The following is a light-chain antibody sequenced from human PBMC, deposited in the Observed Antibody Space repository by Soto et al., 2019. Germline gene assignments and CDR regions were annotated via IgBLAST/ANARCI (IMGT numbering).Light chain of an antibody. CDR1: QNIRNW. V-gene: IGKV1-5*01. Sequence: EIQLTQSPSNRSASIVDRGKSTFRASQNIRNWLAWYQQKPGKAPKLLIYDVSSLESGVPPRFSGSGSGTDFTLTISGLQPDDFATYYCQQYDSYWTFGQGTKVDIK. J-gene: IGKJ1*01. CDR2: DVS. CDR3: QQYDSYWT.